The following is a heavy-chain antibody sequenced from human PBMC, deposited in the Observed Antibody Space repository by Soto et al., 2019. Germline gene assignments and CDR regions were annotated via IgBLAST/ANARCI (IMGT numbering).Heavy chain of an antibody. Sequence: ASVKVSCKASGGTFSCYAICWVRQAPGQGLEWMGGIIPIFGTANYAQKFQGGVTITADESTSTAYMELSSLRSEDTAVYYCARGFGSGHIVVVPAAMRPYYYYGMDVWGQGTTVTVSS. CDR3: ARGFGSGHIVVVPAAMRPYYYYGMDV. CDR2: IIPIFGTA. V-gene: IGHV1-69*13. D-gene: IGHD2-2*01. CDR1: GGTFSCYA. J-gene: IGHJ6*02.